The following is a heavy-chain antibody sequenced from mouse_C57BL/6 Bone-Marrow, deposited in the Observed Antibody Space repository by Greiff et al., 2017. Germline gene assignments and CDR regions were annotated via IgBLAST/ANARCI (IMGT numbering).Heavy chain of an antibody. Sequence: QVQLQQSGAELARPGASVKLSCKASGYTFTSYGISWVKQRTGQGLEWIGEIYPRSGNTYYNEKFKGKATLTADKSSSTAYMVLRSLTSEDSAVYFCARSRQLRMMGAYWGQGTLVTVSA. CDR3: ARSRQLRMMGAY. CDR1: GYTFTSYG. D-gene: IGHD3-2*02. CDR2: IYPRSGNT. J-gene: IGHJ3*01. V-gene: IGHV1-81*01.